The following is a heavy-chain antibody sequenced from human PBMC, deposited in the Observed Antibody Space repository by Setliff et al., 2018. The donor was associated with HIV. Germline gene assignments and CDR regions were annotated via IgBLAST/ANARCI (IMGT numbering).Heavy chain of an antibody. CDR2: ILYGGTT. J-gene: IGHJ3*02. CDR3: ARPTTGLGGGAAFDI. D-gene: IGHD2-8*01. CDR1: GGSVGSRDYY. Sequence: SETLSLTCAVSGGSVGSRDYYWGWIRQPPGKGLEWSGNILYGGTTYYTPSLESRVSISVDTSRNQFSLRLNSVTAADTAVYYCARPTTGLGGGAAFDIWGQGTMVTVSS. V-gene: IGHV4-39*01.